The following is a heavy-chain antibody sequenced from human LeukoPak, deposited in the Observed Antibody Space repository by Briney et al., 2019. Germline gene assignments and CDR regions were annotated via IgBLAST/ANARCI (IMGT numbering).Heavy chain of an antibody. Sequence: GTSVKVSFKASGFTFTISAMQWVRQARGQRLEWIGWIVVGSGNTNYAQKFQERVTITRDMSTSTAYMELSSLRSEDTAVYYCAAESSPAPFYYYGMDVWGQGTTVTVSS. CDR1: GFTFTISA. D-gene: IGHD6-6*01. CDR3: AAESSPAPFYYYGMDV. CDR2: IVVGSGNT. J-gene: IGHJ6*02. V-gene: IGHV1-58*02.